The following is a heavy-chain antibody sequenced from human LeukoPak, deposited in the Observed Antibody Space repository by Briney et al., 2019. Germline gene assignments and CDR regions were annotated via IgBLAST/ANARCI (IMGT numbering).Heavy chain of an antibody. CDR3: ARVYSSSSRHYYYYYMDV. J-gene: IGHJ6*03. CDR2: ISGSGGST. V-gene: IGHV3-23*01. Sequence: GSLRLSCAASGFTFSSYAMSWVRQAPGKGLEWVSAISGSGGSTYYADSVKGRFIISRDNSKNTLYLQMNSLRAEDTAVYYCARVYSSSSRHYYYYYMDVWGKGTTVTVSS. D-gene: IGHD6-13*01. CDR1: GFTFSSYA.